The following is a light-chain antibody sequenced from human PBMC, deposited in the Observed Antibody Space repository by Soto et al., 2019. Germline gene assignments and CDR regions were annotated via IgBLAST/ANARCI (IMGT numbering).Light chain of an antibody. V-gene: IGLV2-14*01. CDR2: DVS. Sequence: QPASVSGSPGQSITISCTGTSSDVGGYNYVSWYQQHPGKAPKLVIYDVSNRPSGVSNRFSGSKSGNTASLTISGLQAEDEADYYCNSYTSSSTYVFGTGTKVTVL. CDR3: NSYTSSSTYV. CDR1: SSDVGGYNY. J-gene: IGLJ1*01.